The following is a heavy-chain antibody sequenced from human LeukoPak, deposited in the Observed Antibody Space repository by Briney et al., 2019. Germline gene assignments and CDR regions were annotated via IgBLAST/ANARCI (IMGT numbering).Heavy chain of an antibody. V-gene: IGHV3-7*01. D-gene: IGHD2/OR15-2a*01. CDR3: AKLLGTFTTSDC. Sequence: GGSLRLSCEASGFTFSGTWMSCLRQAPGKGLDWVASINPDGSEKYYVDSVRGRFTITRDNTRNSLFLSMTSLGAEDTALYYCAKLLGTFTTSDCSGQGTLVTVSS. CDR1: GFTFSGTW. CDR2: INPDGSEK. J-gene: IGHJ4*02.